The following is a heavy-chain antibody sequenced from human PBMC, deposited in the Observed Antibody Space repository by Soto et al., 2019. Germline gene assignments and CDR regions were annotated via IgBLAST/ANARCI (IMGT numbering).Heavy chain of an antibody. Sequence: QVQLVQSGAEVKKPGSSVKVSCKASGGTFSSYTISWVRQAPGQGLEWMGRIIPILGIANYAQKFQGRVTITADKSTSTAYMELSSLRSEDTAVYYCVHSGSYLNAFDIWGPGIMVTVSS. D-gene: IGHD1-26*01. CDR1: GGTFSSYT. V-gene: IGHV1-69*02. CDR2: IIPILGIA. J-gene: IGHJ3*02. CDR3: VHSGSYLNAFDI.